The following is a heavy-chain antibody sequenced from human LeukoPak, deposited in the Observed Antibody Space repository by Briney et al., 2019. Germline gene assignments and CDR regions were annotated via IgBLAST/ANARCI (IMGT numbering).Heavy chain of an antibody. CDR1: GFTFSGSA. V-gene: IGHV3-73*01. J-gene: IGHJ4*02. D-gene: IGHD3-10*01. CDR3: TGNYYGSGSYADFDY. Sequence: GGSLRLSCAASGFTFSGSAMHWVRQASGKGLEWVGRIRSTANGYATAYAASVKGRFTISRDDSKNTAYLQMDSLKTEDTAVYYCTGNYYGSGSYADFDYWGQGTLVTVSS. CDR2: IRSTANGYAT.